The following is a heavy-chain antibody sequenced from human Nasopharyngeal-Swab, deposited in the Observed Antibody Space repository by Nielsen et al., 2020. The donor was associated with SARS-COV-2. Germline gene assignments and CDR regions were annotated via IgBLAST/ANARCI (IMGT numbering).Heavy chain of an antibody. CDR2: IIPIFGTA. CDR1: GGTFRSYA. Sequence: SVTVSCKASGGTFRSYAISWVRQAPGQGLEWMGGIIPIFGTANYAQKFQGRVTITADESTSTAYMELSSLRSEDTAVYYCARIMVRGVIISGYYYGMDVWGQGTTVTVSS. CDR3: ARIMVRGVIISGYYYGMDV. V-gene: IGHV1-69*13. D-gene: IGHD3-10*01. J-gene: IGHJ6*02.